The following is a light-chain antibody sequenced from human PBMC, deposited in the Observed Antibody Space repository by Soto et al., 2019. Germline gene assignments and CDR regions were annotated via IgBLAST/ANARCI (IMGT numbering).Light chain of an antibody. CDR3: QRYNSYLYA. V-gene: IGKV1-5*01. CDR1: QSISSW. J-gene: IGKJ2*01. CDR2: DAS. Sequence: DIQMTQSPSTLSASVGDRVTITCRASQSISSWLAWYQQKPGKAPKLLIYDASSLVSGVPSRFSGSGSGTEFTLTISSLQPDDFSTYYCQRYNSYLYAFGQGTKLEIK.